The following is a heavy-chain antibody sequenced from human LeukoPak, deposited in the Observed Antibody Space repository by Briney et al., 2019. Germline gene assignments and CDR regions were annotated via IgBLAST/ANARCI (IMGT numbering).Heavy chain of an antibody. D-gene: IGHD5-18*01. Sequence: GGSLRLSCAASGFTFSSYEMNWVRQAPGKGLEWVSYISSSGSTIYYADSVKGRFTISRDNAKNSLYLQMNSLRAEDTAVYYCARGYSYGYWGVYFDYWGQGTLVTVSS. J-gene: IGHJ4*02. CDR1: GFTFSSYE. CDR2: ISSSGSTI. V-gene: IGHV3-48*03. CDR3: ARGYSYGYWGVYFDY.